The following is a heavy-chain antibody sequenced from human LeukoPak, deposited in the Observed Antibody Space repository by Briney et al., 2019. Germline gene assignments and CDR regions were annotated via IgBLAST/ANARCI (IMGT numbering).Heavy chain of an antibody. CDR3: ARRGAGSGYCDY. V-gene: IGHV4-39*01. CDR2: IYQRVST. J-gene: IGHJ4*02. D-gene: IGHD3-22*01. CDR1: GVSISSSSHY. Sequence: SETLSLTCTVSGVSISSSSHYWGWIRQPPSMGLEWIGNIYQRVSTNSNPHINSRAAISVDTSKNQFYLKLSSVTAADTAYYYRARRGAGSGYCDYWGQGTLVTVFS.